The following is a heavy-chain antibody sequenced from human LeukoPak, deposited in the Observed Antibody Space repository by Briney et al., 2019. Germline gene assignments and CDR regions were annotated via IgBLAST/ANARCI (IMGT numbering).Heavy chain of an antibody. V-gene: IGHV3-21*01. CDR2: ISSSSSYI. J-gene: IGHJ3*02. D-gene: IGHD6-13*01. Sequence: PGGSLRLSCAASGFTFSSYSMNWVRQAPGKGLEWVSSISSSSSYIYYADSVKGRFTISRDNSKNTLYLQMNSLRAEDTAVYYCANGDSSSWYDDAFDIWGQGTMVTVSS. CDR3: ANGDSSSWYDDAFDI. CDR1: GFTFSSYS.